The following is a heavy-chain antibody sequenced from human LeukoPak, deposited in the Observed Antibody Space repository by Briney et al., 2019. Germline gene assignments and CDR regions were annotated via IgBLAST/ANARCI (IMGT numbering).Heavy chain of an antibody. D-gene: IGHD3-22*01. V-gene: IGHV3-30*18. CDR1: GFTFSSYD. Sequence: GGSLRLSCAASGFTFSSYDMHWVRQAPGKGLEWVAVISYDGSNKYYADSVKGRFTISRDNSKNTLYLQMNSLRAEDTAVYYCAKWSYYDSSGLNYWGQGTLVTVSS. CDR3: AKWSYYDSSGLNY. CDR2: ISYDGSNK. J-gene: IGHJ4*02.